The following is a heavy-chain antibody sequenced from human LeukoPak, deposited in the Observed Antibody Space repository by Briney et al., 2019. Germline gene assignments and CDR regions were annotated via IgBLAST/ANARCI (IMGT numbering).Heavy chain of an antibody. CDR2: MNPNSGNT. CDR3: ARAEDFWSGRDY. J-gene: IGHJ4*02. CDR1: GYTFTSYD. V-gene: IGHV1-8*03. Sequence: ASVKVSCKASGYTFTSYDINWVRQATGQGLEWMGWMNPNSGNTGYAQKFQGRVTITRNTSISTAYMEPSSLRSEDTAVYYCARAEDFWSGRDYWGQGTLVTVSS. D-gene: IGHD3-3*01.